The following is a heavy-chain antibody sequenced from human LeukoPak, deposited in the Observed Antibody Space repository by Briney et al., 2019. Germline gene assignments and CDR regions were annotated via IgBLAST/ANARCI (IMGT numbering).Heavy chain of an antibody. D-gene: IGHD1-26*01. Sequence: GESLKISCKGSGYSFTSYWIGWVRQMPGKGLEWMGIIYPGDADSRYNPSFQGQVTISADKSINTAYLQWSSLKASDTAMYYCARRSSGTYFFDYWGQGTLVTVSS. J-gene: IGHJ4*02. CDR1: GYSFTSYW. V-gene: IGHV5-51*01. CDR2: IYPGDADS. CDR3: ARRSSGTYFFDY.